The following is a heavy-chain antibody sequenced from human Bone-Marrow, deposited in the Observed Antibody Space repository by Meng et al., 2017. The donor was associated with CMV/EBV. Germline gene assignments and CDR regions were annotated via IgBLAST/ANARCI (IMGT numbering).Heavy chain of an antibody. CDR2: ISAYNGNT. D-gene: IGHD2-2*01. J-gene: IGHJ4*02. CDR1: GYTFTSYG. CDR3: ARDRGPYQLLIHFDY. Sequence: QVQAGRSGAEGKKPGAQVKVPCKASGYTFTSYGISWVRQAPGQGLEWMGWISAYNGNTNYAQKLQGRVTMTTDTSTSTAYMELRSLRSDDTAVYYCARDRGPYQLLIHFDYWGQGTLVTVSS. V-gene: IGHV1-18*01.